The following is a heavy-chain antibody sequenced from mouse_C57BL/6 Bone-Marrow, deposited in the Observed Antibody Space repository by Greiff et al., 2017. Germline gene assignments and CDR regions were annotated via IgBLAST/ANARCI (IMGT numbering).Heavy chain of an antibody. CDR3: ARYMHYGSNYVHWYFDV. Sequence: EVQLMESEGGLVQPGSSMKLSCTASGFTFSDYYMAWVRQVPEKGLEWVANINYDGSSTYYLDSLKSRFFISIDNAKNIFYLQMSSLKSEDTATYYCARYMHYGSNYVHWYFDVWGTGTTVTVSS. CDR1: GFTFSDYY. CDR2: INYDGSST. J-gene: IGHJ1*03. D-gene: IGHD1-1*01. V-gene: IGHV5-16*01.